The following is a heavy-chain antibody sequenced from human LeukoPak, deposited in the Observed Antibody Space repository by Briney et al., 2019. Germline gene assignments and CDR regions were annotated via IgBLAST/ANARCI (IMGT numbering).Heavy chain of an antibody. Sequence: GASLKISCQGSGSIFTNYWVGWVRQLPGKGLEWMGIIYPNNSGSRYSPSFRGQVTISVDRSITTAYLQWNSLKPSDTAMYYCALSSGAFDSAGYFDYWGQGTLVTVSS. J-gene: IGHJ4*02. D-gene: IGHD2-15*01. CDR1: GSIFTNYW. CDR3: ALSSGAFDSAGYFDY. CDR2: IYPNNSGS. V-gene: IGHV5-51*01.